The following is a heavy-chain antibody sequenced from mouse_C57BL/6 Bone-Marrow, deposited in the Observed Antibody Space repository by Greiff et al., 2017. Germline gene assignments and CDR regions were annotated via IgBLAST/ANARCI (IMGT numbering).Heavy chain of an antibody. CDR2: IDPSDSYP. CDR3: ARECDY. CDR1: GYTFTSYW. J-gene: IGHJ2*01. Sequence: QVQLQQPGAELVRPGTSVKLSCKASGYTFTSYWMHWVKQRPGQGLEWIGVIDPSDSYPNYNQKFKGKATLTVDTSSSTAYMQLSSLTSEDSAVYYCARECDYWGQGTTLTVSA. V-gene: IGHV1-59*01.